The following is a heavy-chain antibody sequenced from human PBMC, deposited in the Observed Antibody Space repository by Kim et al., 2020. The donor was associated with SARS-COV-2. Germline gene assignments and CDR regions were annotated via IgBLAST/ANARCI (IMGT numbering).Heavy chain of an antibody. V-gene: IGHV3-21*01. Sequence: GGSLRLSCAASGFTFSSYSMNWVRQAPGKGLEWVSSISSSSSYIYYADSVKGRFTISRDNAKNSLYLQMNSLRAEDTAVYYCASTDSSGYWADDAFDIWGQGTMVTVSS. CDR3: ASTDSSGYWADDAFDI. J-gene: IGHJ3*02. CDR1: GFTFSSYS. D-gene: IGHD3-22*01. CDR2: ISSSSSYI.